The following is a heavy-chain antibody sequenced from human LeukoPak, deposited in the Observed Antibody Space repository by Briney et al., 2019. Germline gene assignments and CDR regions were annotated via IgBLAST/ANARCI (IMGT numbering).Heavy chain of an antibody. CDR2: INAGNGNT. CDR3: ARDRYGDYHARFDY. J-gene: IGHJ4*02. D-gene: IGHD4-17*01. V-gene: IGHV1-3*01. Sequence: GASVKVSCKASGYTFTSYAMHWVRQAPGQRLEWMGWINAGNGNTKYSQKFQGRVAITRDTSASTAYMELSSLRSEDTAVYYCARDRYGDYHARFDYWGQGTLVTVSS. CDR1: GYTFTSYA.